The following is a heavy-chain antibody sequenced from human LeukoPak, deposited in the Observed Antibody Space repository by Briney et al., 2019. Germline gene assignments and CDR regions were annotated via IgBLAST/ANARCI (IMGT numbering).Heavy chain of an antibody. J-gene: IGHJ4*02. Sequence: GGSLRLSCEASGVTVNSNYMHWVRQAPGQGLEWVSVIYSGGSGVTTYYADSVKGRFAISRDSFKNTLYLQMNSLRAEDTAVYYCARESPDRPGFDYWGQGTLVTVSS. CDR2: IYSGGSGVTT. D-gene: IGHD6-6*01. CDR3: ARESPDRPGFDY. CDR1: GVTVNSNY. V-gene: IGHV3-53*01.